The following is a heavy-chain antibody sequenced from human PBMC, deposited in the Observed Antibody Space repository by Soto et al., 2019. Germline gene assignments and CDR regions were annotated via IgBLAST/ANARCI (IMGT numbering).Heavy chain of an antibody. J-gene: IGHJ6*02. Sequence: GESLKISCKGSGYSFTSYWIGWVRQMPGKGLEWMGIIYPGDSDTRYSPSFQGQVTISADKSISTAYLQWSSLKASDTAMYYCARHKTPNGYYYYGMDVWGQGTTVTVSS. V-gene: IGHV5-51*01. CDR2: IYPGDSDT. CDR1: GYSFTSYW. CDR3: ARHKTPNGYYYYGMDV. D-gene: IGHD2-15*01.